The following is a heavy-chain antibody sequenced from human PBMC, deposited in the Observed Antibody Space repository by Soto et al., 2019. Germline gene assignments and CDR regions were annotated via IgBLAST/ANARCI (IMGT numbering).Heavy chain of an antibody. CDR1: GYIFTSNW. CDR3: ARHQRDDASRKIDC. D-gene: IGHD3-16*01. Sequence: PGESLKSSGQGSGYIFTSNWIGWGRQMPGKGLEWMGIINPADSDIKYSPSFQGQVTISADKSIGTAYLQWSSLKASDTAMYYCARHQRDDASRKIDCWGQGTLVTVSS. J-gene: IGHJ4*02. CDR2: INPADSDI. V-gene: IGHV5-51*01.